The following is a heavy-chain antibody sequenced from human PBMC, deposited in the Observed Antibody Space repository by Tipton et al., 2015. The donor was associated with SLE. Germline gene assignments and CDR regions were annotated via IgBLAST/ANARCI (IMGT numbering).Heavy chain of an antibody. D-gene: IGHD6-13*01. Sequence: TLSLTCTVSGGSMRSGAYYWSWIRHHPGKGLEWIGYIYSGGNTYYNPSLQSRVTISIDTSKKQFSLKLNSVTAADTAVYYCARVVSAGPWFDPWGQGVQVTVSS. CDR1: GGSMRSGAYY. J-gene: IGHJ5*02. V-gene: IGHV4-31*03. CDR2: IYSGGNT. CDR3: ARVVSAGPWFDP.